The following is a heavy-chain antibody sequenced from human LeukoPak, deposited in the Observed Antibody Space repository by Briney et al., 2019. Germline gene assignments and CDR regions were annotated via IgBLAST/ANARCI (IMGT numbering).Heavy chain of an antibody. V-gene: IGHV3-7*01. J-gene: IGHJ3*02. CDR2: IKQDGSEK. Sequence: GGSLRLSCAASGFTFSTYWMSWVRQAPGKGLEWVVNIKQDGSEKYYVDSVKGRFTISRDNAKNSLYLQMNSLRVEDTAVYYCARGPYGSSGTPDAFDIWGQGTMVTVSS. CDR3: ARGPYGSSGTPDAFDI. CDR1: GFTFSTYW. D-gene: IGHD3-10*01.